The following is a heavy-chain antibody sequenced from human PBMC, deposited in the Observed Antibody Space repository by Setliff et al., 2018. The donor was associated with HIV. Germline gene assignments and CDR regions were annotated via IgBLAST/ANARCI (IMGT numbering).Heavy chain of an antibody. V-gene: IGHV4-39*07. D-gene: IGHD2-8*01. CDR1: GGSISSSDYY. J-gene: IGHJ4*02. CDR3: ARDPYCPNTCYEDFTFDS. Sequence: PSETLSLTCTVSGGSISSSDYYWGWIRQPPGKGLEWIGSIYYGGTTYYNPSLKSRVTISVDTSKNQLSLRLRSVTAADTAVYYCARDPYCPNTCYEDFTFDSWGQGTLVTVSS. CDR2: IYYGGTT.